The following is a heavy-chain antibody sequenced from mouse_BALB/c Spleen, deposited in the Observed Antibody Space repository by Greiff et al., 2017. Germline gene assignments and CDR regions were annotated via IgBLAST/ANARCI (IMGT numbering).Heavy chain of an antibody. CDR2: IWAGGST. J-gene: IGHJ4*01. D-gene: IGHD1-1*01. Sequence: VKLMESGPGLVAPSQSLSITCTVSGFSLTSYGVHWVRQPPGKGLEWLGVIWAGGSTNYNSALMSRLSISKDNSKSQVFLKMNSLQTDDTAMYYFARDYYGSSYAMDYWGQGTSVTVSS. CDR1: GFSLTSYG. V-gene: IGHV2-9*02. CDR3: ARDYYGSSYAMDY.